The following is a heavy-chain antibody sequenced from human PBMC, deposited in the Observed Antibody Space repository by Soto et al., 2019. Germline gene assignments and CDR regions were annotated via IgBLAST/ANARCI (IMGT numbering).Heavy chain of an antibody. D-gene: IGHD2-8*01. CDR2: ISSSGDST. J-gene: IGHJ4*02. Sequence: EVQLEESEGGLVQPGGSLRLSCAASGFTFSGYAMHWVRQAPGKGLEYLSAISSSGDSTYYADSVKGRFTISRDTSKNTVYFQMGSLRAEDMAVYYCARLGNGVDYWGQGALVSVSS. CDR3: ARLGNGVDY. V-gene: IGHV3-64*07. CDR1: GFTFSGYA.